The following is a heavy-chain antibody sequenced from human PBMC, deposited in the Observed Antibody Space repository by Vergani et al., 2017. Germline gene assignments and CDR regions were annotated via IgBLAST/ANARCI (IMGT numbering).Heavy chain of an antibody. CDR3: ARDHWGGTVVGSGDPFDI. Sequence: QVQLEESGPGLLKPSQTLSLTCTVSGGAVSSGSYYWSWIRQTAGKKLKKLEWIGRIYMTGATTYNPSFKNRVTISMDKSKNQFSLILNSVTAADTAVYFCARDHWGGTVVGSGDPFDIRGPGTMVTVSS. D-gene: IGHD3-16*01. V-gene: IGHV4-61*02. J-gene: IGHJ3*02. CDR1: GGAVSSGSYY. CDR2: IYMTGAT.